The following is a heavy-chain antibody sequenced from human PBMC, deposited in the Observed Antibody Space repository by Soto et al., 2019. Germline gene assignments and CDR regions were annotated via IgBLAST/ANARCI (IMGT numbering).Heavy chain of an antibody. V-gene: IGHV1-3*01. CDR1: GYTFTSYA. D-gene: IGHD2-2*01. CDR3: ARDGGSDIVVVPAATYGMDV. CDR2: INAGNGNT. Sequence: ASVKVSCKASGYTFTSYAMHWVRQAPGQRLEWMGWINAGNGNTKYSQKFQGRVTITRDTSASTAYMELSSLRSEDTAVYYCARDGGSDIVVVPAATYGMDVWGQGTTVTVSS. J-gene: IGHJ6*02.